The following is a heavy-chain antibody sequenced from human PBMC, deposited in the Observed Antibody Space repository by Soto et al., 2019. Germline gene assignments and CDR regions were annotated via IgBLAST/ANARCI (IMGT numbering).Heavy chain of an antibody. V-gene: IGHV3-21*01. CDR3: ARDRGDIVVVPAATALNV. J-gene: IGHJ6*02. D-gene: IGHD2-2*01. CDR1: GITLSSYS. CDR2: ISSSSSYI. Sequence: KPGGSLRLSGAAAGITLSSYSMNWVRQAPGKGLEWVSSISSSSSYIYYADSVKGLFTISRDNAKNSLYLQMNSLRAEDTAVYYCARDRGDIVVVPAATALNVWGQVTTVTVSS.